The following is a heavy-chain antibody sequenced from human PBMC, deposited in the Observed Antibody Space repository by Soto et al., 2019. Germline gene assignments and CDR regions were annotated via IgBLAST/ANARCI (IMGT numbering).Heavy chain of an antibody. CDR1: GYSFTSYW. J-gene: IGHJ5*02. Sequence: GESLKISCKGSGYSFTSYWIGWVRQMPGKGLEWMGIIYPGDSDTRYSPSFQGQVTISADKSISTAYLQWSSLKASDTAMYYCARQLGGCSSTSCYIGWFDPWGQGTLVTVSS. CDR2: IYPGDSDT. V-gene: IGHV5-51*01. D-gene: IGHD2-2*02. CDR3: ARQLGGCSSTSCYIGWFDP.